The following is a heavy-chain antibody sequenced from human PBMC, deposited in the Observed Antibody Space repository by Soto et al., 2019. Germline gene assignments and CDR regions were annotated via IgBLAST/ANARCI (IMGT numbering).Heavy chain of an antibody. CDR1: GFTFSDYY. D-gene: IGHD1-20*01. CDR2: VFYTGFT. J-gene: IGHJ4*02. Sequence: GSLRLSCAVSGFTFSDYYMSWIRQAPGKGLEWIGSVFYTGFTSYNPSLESRVSVSVDTSKNQFSLKVSGVSAADTAVYYCATSQKGYNWNYFDHWGQGALVTV. V-gene: IGHV4-59*04. CDR3: ATSQKGYNWNYFDH.